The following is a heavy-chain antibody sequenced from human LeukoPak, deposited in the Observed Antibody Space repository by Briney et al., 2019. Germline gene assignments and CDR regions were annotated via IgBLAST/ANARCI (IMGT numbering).Heavy chain of an antibody. CDR2: ISGSAGST. Sequence: GGSLRLSCTASGFTFSSYAMSWVRQAPGKGLEWVSSISGSAGSTYHADSVKGRFTISRDNSKNTLYLQMNSLRAEDTAVYYCASTPYYYDSSGYYVDYWGQGTLVTVSS. CDR1: GFTFSSYA. CDR3: ASTPYYYDSSGYYVDY. J-gene: IGHJ4*02. D-gene: IGHD3-22*01. V-gene: IGHV3-23*01.